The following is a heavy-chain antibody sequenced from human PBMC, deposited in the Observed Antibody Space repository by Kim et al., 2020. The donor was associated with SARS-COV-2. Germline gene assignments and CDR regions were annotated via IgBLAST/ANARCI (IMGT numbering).Heavy chain of an antibody. CDR2: IDPSDAYT. J-gene: IGHJ4*02. Sequence: GESLKISCKGSGYSFTSYWISWVRQMPGKGLEWMGRIDPSDAYTNYSPSFQGHVTISADKSISTAYLQWSSLKASDTAMYYCARGRGAVADRDYWGQGTLVTVSS. D-gene: IGHD6-19*01. V-gene: IGHV5-10-1*01. CDR3: ARGRGAVADRDY. CDR1: GYSFTSYW.